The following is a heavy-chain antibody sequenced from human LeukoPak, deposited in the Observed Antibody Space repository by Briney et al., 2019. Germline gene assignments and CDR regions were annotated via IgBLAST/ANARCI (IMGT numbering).Heavy chain of an antibody. CDR2: IYHGGST. Sequence: PSETLSLTCTVSGGSISSGGYYWSWIRQPPGKGLEWTGYIYHGGSTYYNPSLKSRVTISVDRSKNQFSLKLSSVTAADTAIYYCARRTITGGGDCLDYWGQGTLISVSS. J-gene: IGHJ4*02. CDR1: GGSISSGGYY. CDR3: ARRTITGGGDCLDY. D-gene: IGHD2-21*02. V-gene: IGHV4-30-2*01.